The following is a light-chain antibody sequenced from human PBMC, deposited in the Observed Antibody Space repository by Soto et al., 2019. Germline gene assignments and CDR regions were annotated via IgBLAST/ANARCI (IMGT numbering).Light chain of an antibody. CDR3: SSYTSATTYV. CDR2: DVS. J-gene: IGLJ1*01. V-gene: IGLV2-14*01. Sequence: QSALTQPASVSGSPGQSITISCTGTSSDVGAYNYDSWYQQYPGEAPIVIIYDVSHRPAGVSNRFSGSKSGNTASLTISGLQTQDEADYYCSSYTSATTYVFGTGTKVTVL. CDR1: SSDVGAYNY.